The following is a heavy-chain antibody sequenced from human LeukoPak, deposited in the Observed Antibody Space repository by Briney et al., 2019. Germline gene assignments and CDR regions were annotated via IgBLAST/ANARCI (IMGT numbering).Heavy chain of an antibody. Sequence: GGSLRLSCAASGFTFSDYAMTWVRRAPGKGLEWVSGISGSGRSTYYADSVKGHFTISRDNSKNTLYLQMNTQRAEDTAVYYCANQYSYGLFDNWGRGTLVTDSS. J-gene: IGHJ4*02. D-gene: IGHD3-16*01. CDR3: ANQYSYGLFDN. V-gene: IGHV3-23*01. CDR1: GFTFSDYA. CDR2: ISGSGRST.